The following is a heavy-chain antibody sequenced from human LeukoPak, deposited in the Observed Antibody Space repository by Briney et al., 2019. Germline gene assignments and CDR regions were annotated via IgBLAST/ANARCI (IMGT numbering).Heavy chain of an antibody. D-gene: IGHD2-15*01. Sequence: ASVKVSCKASGYTFTRYYMHWVRQAPGQGLEWMGIINPSGGSTSYAQKFQGRVTMPRDTSTSTVYMELSSLRSEDTAVYYCARALVGYCSGGSCYTLDCWGQGTLVTVSS. CDR3: ARALVGYCSGGSCYTLDC. CDR1: GYTFTRYY. J-gene: IGHJ4*02. V-gene: IGHV1-46*03. CDR2: INPSGGST.